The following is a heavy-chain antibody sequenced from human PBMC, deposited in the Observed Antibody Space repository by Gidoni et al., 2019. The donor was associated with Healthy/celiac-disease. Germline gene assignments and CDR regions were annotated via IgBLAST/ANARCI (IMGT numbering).Heavy chain of an antibody. J-gene: IGHJ6*02. CDR1: GGTFSSYA. CDR2: IIPIFGTA. Sequence: QVQLVQSGAEVKKPGSSVKVSCKASGGTFSSYAISWVRQAPGQGLEWMGGIIPIFGTANYAQKFQGRVTITADKSTSTAYMELSSLRSEDTAVYYCARERKLATITDYYYYYGMDVWGQGTTVTVSS. D-gene: IGHD4-4*01. V-gene: IGHV1-69*06. CDR3: ARERKLATITDYYYYYGMDV.